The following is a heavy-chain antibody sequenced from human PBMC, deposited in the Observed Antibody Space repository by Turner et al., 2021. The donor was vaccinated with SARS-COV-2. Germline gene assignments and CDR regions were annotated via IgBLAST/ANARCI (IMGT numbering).Heavy chain of an antibody. CDR2: TSYDGSNK. V-gene: IGHV3-30*18. CDR3: AKQQGLYSNPMYYFDY. J-gene: IGHJ4*02. Sequence: QVQLVESGGGVVQPGRSLRLPCAASGFTFSSYGMHWVRQSPGKRLEWVAVTSYDGSNKYYADSVKGRFTISRDNSKNTLYLQMNSLRAEDTAVYYCAKQQGLYSNPMYYFDYWGQGTLVTVSS. D-gene: IGHD4-4*01. CDR1: GFTFSSYG.